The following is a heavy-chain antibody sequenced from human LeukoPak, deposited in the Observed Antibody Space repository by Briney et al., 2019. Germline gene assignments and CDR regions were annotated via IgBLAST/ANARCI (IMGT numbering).Heavy chain of an antibody. Sequence: GGSLSLSCAPSGFTFSSYTMRCVRQAPGRGREWVSSISSSNSYIYYAHSVKGRFTISRDNAKNSLYLQMNSLRAEDTAVYCCARDSPAPLGYWGQGTLVTVSS. CDR2: ISSSNSYI. CDR3: ARDSPAPLGY. J-gene: IGHJ4*02. V-gene: IGHV3-21*01. D-gene: IGHD2-2*01. CDR1: GFTFSSYT.